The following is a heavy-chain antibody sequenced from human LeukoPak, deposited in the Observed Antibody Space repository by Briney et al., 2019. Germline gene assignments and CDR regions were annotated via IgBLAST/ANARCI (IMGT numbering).Heavy chain of an antibody. CDR1: GFGFSGSS. Sequence: GGSLRLSCAASGFGFSGSSMNWVRQAPGKGLEWLSYISSSSTTIYYADSVKGRFTISRDNAKNSLYLQMNSLRAEDTAVYYCARGFSPDLILEWLFSYWGQGTLVTVSS. CDR3: ARGFSPDLILEWLFSY. D-gene: IGHD3-3*01. CDR2: ISSSSTTI. V-gene: IGHV3-48*04. J-gene: IGHJ4*02.